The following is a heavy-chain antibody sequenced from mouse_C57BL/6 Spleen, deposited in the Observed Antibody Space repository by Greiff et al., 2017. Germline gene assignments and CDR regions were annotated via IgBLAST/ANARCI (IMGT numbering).Heavy chain of an antibody. V-gene: IGHV1-18*01. J-gene: IGHJ3*01. D-gene: IGHD4-1*01. CDR3: AMGDWDWAWFAY. Sequence: VQLQQSGPELVKPGASVKIPCKASGYKFTDYNLDWVKQSHGKSLEWLGYINPNNGGTNYNQKFKGKATLTVDKSSSTAYMELRSLTSDDTAVYCGAMGDWDWAWFAYWGQGTLVTVSA. CDR2: INPNNGGT. CDR1: GYKFTDYN.